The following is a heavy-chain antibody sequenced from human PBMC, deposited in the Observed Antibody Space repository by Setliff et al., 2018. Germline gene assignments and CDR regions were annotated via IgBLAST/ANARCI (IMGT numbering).Heavy chain of an antibody. CDR3: ARDPGYCSGGSCYSGAFDI. CDR1: GGTFSSYA. CDR2: INPSGGST. V-gene: IGHV1-46*01. J-gene: IGHJ3*02. Sequence: GASVKVSCKASGGTFSSYAISWVRQAPGQGLEWMGIINPSGGSTSYAQKFQGRVTMTRDTSTSTVYMELSSLRSEDTAVYYCARDPGYCSGGSCYSGAFDIWGQGTMVTVSS. D-gene: IGHD2-15*01.